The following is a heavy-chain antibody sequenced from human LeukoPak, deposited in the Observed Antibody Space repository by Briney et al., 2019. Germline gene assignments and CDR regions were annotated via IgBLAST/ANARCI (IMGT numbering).Heavy chain of an antibody. CDR1: GFTFSSYW. CDR3: ARVVVVRAYYYGSGSYFDAFDI. D-gene: IGHD3-10*01. Sequence: GGSLRLSCAASGFTFSSYWMHWVRQAPGKGLVWVSRINSDGSSTSYAGSVKGRFTISRDNAKNTLYLQMNSLRAEDTAVYYCARVVVVRAYYYGSGSYFDAFDIWGQGTMVTVSS. CDR2: INSDGSST. J-gene: IGHJ3*02. V-gene: IGHV3-74*01.